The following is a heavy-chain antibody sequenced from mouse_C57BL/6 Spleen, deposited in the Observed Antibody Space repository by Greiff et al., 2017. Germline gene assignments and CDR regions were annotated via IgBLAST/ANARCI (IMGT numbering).Heavy chain of an antibody. D-gene: IGHD2-5*01. CDR1: GYSITSGYY. J-gene: IGHJ4*01. V-gene: IGHV3-6*01. CDR2: ISYDGSN. Sequence: EVQVVESGPGLVKPSQSLSLTCSVTGYSITSGYYWNWIRQFPGNKLEWMGYISYDGSNNYNPSLKNRISITRDTSKNQFFLKLNSVTTEDTATYYCARGAYSNYYAMDYWGQGTSVTVSS. CDR3: ARGAYSNYYAMDY.